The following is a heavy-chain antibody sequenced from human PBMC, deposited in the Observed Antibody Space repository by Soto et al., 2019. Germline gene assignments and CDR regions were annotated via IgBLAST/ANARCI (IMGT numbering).Heavy chain of an antibody. CDR1: GYTFTSYA. CDR2: INAGNGNT. D-gene: IGHD3-10*01. CDR3: ARDLSYYGSGSYYDY. Sequence: ASVKVSCKASGYTFTSYAMHWVRQAPGQRLEWMGWINAGNGNTKYSQKFQGRVTITRDTSASTAYMELSSLRSEDTAVYYCARDLSYYGSGSYYDYWGQGTLVTVSS. J-gene: IGHJ4*02. V-gene: IGHV1-3*01.